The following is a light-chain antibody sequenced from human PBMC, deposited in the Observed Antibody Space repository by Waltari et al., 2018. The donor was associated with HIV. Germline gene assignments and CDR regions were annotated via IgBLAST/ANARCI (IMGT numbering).Light chain of an antibody. CDR1: QSVSSN. CDR3: QQYNNWPPWT. V-gene: IGKV3-15*01. Sequence: ETVMRQSPDTLSVSPGERATLSCRTSQSVSSNLAWYQQKPGQAPRLLIYGASTRATGTPARFSGSGSGTEFILTISTLQSEDSAVYYCQQYNNWPPWTFGQGTKVEIK. CDR2: GAS. J-gene: IGKJ1*01.